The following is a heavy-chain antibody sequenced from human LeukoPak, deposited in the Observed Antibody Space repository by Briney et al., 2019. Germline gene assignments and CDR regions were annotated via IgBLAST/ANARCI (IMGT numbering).Heavy chain of an antibody. Sequence: PGGSLRLSCAASGFTFSSYAMSWVRQAPGKGLEWVSAISGSGGSTYYADSVKGRFTISRDNSKNTLYLQMNSLRAEDTAVYYCARSYVWGSYRGNWYFDLWGCGTLVTVSS. CDR3: ARSYVWGSYRGNWYFDL. V-gene: IGHV3-23*01. CDR1: GFTFSSYA. J-gene: IGHJ2*01. D-gene: IGHD3-16*02. CDR2: ISGSGGST.